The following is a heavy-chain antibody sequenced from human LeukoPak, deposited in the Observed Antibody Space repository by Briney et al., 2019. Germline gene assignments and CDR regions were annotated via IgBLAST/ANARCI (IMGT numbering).Heavy chain of an antibody. CDR2: FDPEDGET. D-gene: IGHD6-13*01. CDR3: ATAWYSPTHQYYFDY. CDR1: GYTLTELS. V-gene: IGHV1-24*01. Sequence: GASVKVSCKVSGYTLTELSMHWVRQAPVKGLEWMGGFDPEDGETIYAQKFQGRVTMTEDTSTDTAYMELSSLRSEDTAVYYCATAWYSPTHQYYFDYWGQGTLVTVSS. J-gene: IGHJ4*02.